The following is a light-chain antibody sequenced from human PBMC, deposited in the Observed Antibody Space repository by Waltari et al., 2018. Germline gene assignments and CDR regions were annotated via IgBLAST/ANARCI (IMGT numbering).Light chain of an antibody. CDR3: FSYAGRFSFV. CDR1: ANDVGNYNL. V-gene: IGLV2-23*02. J-gene: IGLJ1*01. Sequence: QSALTQPASVSGPPGQSITISCAGTANDVGNYNLVSWYQQHPGKAPKLIIYEVTKRPSGVSNRFSASKSGIAASLTISGLQAEDEAEYYCFSYAGRFSFVFGTGTQVTV. CDR2: EVT.